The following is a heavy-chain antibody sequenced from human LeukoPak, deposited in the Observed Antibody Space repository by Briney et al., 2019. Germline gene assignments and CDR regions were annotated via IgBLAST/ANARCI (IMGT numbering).Heavy chain of an antibody. D-gene: IGHD2-21*02. CDR1: GFIVNNKY. J-gene: IGHJ4*02. V-gene: IGHV3-53*05. CDR2: IYNDGRT. Sequence: GGSLRLSCAASGFIVNNKYMTWVRQAPGKGLEWVSLIYNDGRTYYADSVKGRCTISRDNSKNTLYLQMNSLRAEDTAVYYCARDHSLLYFDYWGQGTLVTVSS. CDR3: ARDHSLLYFDY.